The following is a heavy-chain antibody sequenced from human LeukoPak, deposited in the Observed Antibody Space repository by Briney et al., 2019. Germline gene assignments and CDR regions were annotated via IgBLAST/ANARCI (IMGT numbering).Heavy chain of an antibody. CDR3: ARAPIAAAPDYFDY. CDR1: GFHFATDA. V-gene: IGHV3-30*04. Sequence: PGGSLRLSCSASGFHFATDAMHWVRQAPGKGLEWVAVIFDERNKFVADSVKGRFTISRNNFKNTLYLQMNSLRDEDTAIYYCARAPIAAAPDYFDYWGQGTLVTVSS. D-gene: IGHD6-25*01. J-gene: IGHJ4*02. CDR2: IFDERNK.